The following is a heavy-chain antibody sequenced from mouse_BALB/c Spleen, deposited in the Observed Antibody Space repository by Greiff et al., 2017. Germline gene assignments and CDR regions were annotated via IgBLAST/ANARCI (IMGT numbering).Heavy chain of an antibody. D-gene: IGHD1-2*01. Sequence: EVQLQESGPGLVKPSQSLSLTCTVTGYSITSDYAWNWIRQFPGNKLEWMGYISYSGSTSYNPSLKSRISITRDTSKNQFFLQLNSVTTEDTATYYCARGHTYGSFAYWGQGTLVTGSA. CDR2: ISYSGST. V-gene: IGHV3-2*02. CDR1: GYSITSDYA. CDR3: ARGHTYGSFAY. J-gene: IGHJ3*01.